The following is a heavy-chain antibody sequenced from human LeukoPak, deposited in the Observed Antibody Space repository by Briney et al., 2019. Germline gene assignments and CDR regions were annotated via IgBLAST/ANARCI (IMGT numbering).Heavy chain of an antibody. CDR1: GNTFSGYY. V-gene: IGHV1-2*06. CDR2: INLNTGGT. J-gene: IGHJ4*02. Sequence: ASVKVSCKASGNTFSGYYMDWVRQAPGQGLEWMGRINLNTGGTNYAQKFQGRVTMTRDTSITTVYMELCRLRLDDTAVYYCAKLGFSEWFLEFWGQGALVTVSS. CDR3: AKLGFSEWFLEF. D-gene: IGHD3-3*01.